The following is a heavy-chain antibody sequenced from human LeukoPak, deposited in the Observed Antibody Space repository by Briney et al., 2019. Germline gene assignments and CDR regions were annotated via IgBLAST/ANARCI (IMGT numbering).Heavy chain of an antibody. J-gene: IGHJ4*02. CDR2: ISPNSGGT. CDR1: GYTFTGYY. Sequence: AAVKVSCKASGYTFTGYYMHWVRQAPGQGLEWMGRISPNSGGTNYAQKFQGRVTMTRDTSISTAYMELSRLRSDDTAVYYCARDLGYCSSTSCYVIDYWGQGTLVTVSS. CDR3: ARDLGYCSSTSCYVIDY. V-gene: IGHV1-2*06. D-gene: IGHD2-2*01.